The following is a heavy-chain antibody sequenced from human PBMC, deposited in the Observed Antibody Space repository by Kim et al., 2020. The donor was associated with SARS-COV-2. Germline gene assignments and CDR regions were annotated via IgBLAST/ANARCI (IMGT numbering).Heavy chain of an antibody. V-gene: IGHV4-31*03. Sequence: SETLSLTCPVSGGSISSGAYYWSWIRQHPGEGLEWIGYIYYSGSTYYNPSLKSRGTISVDTSKNQFSLKLSSVTAADTAMYYCAREAAGFVLFDYCGQGT. CDR1: GGSISSGAYY. CDR2: IYYSGST. CDR3: AREAAGFVLFDY. J-gene: IGHJ4*03. D-gene: IGHD6-13*01.